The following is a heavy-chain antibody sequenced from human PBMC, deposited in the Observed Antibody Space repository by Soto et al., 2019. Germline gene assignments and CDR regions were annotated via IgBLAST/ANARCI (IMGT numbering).Heavy chain of an antibody. CDR1: GGSLSNFY. V-gene: IGHV4-59*01. J-gene: IGHJ4*02. CDR3: ARNQFSKGDFDY. D-gene: IGHD4-4*01. Sequence: PSETLSLTCTVSGGSLSNFYWNWIRQPPGKTLEWIGYIYSSGNTNYNPSPESRVSISVDTSKNQFSLKLSSVAAADSAVYYCARNQFSKGDFDYWGQGTLVTVS. CDR2: IYSSGNT.